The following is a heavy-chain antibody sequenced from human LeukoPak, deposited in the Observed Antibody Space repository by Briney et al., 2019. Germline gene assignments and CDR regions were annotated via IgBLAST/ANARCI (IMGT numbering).Heavy chain of an antibody. D-gene: IGHD1-26*01. CDR3: ARPLSGSYYPYFQH. Sequence: ASVKVSCKASGYSFTSYGISWVRQAPGQGLEWMGWISAYNGNTNYAQKLQGRVTMTTDTSTSTAYMELRSLRSDDTAVYYCARPLSGSYYPYFQHWGQGTLVTVSS. CDR1: GYSFTSYG. V-gene: IGHV1-18*01. CDR2: ISAYNGNT. J-gene: IGHJ1*01.